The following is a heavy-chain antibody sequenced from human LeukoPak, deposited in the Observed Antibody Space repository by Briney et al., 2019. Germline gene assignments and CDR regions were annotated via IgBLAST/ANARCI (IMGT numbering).Heavy chain of an antibody. Sequence: TGGSLRLSCAASGFTFSSYGMHWVRQAPGKGLEWVAFIRYDGSNKCYADSVKGRFTISRDNSKNTLYLQMNSLRAEDTAVYYCAKDHSARAAHDAFDIWGQGTMVTVSS. D-gene: IGHD2-15*01. CDR3: AKDHSARAAHDAFDI. CDR2: IRYDGSNK. CDR1: GFTFSSYG. J-gene: IGHJ3*02. V-gene: IGHV3-30*02.